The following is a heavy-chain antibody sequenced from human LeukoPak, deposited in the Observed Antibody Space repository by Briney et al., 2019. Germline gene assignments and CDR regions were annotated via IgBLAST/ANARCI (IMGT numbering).Heavy chain of an antibody. J-gene: IGHJ6*03. V-gene: IGHV1-8*01. CDR2: MNPNSGNT. D-gene: IGHD2-15*01. CDR1: GYTFTSYD. CDR3: AGLGYCSGGSCYPPLDYYYYTDV. Sequence: ASVKVSCKASGYTFTSYDINWVRQATGQGLEWMGWMNPNSGNTGYAQKFQGRVTMTRNTSISTAYMELSSLRSEDTAVYYCAGLGYCSGGSCYPPLDYYYYTDVWGKGTTVTVSS.